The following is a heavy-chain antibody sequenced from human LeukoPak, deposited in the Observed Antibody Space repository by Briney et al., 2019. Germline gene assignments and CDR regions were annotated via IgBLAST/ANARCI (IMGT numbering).Heavy chain of an antibody. CDR2: IRYDGSNK. J-gene: IGHJ4*02. Sequence: GGSLRLSCAASGFTFSSYGMHWVRQAPGKGLEWVAFIRYDGSNKYYADSVKGRFTISRDNSKNTLYLQMNSLKTEDTAVYYCTTEPRITIFGVVIGSSGYYYGYWGQGTLVTVSS. D-gene: IGHD3-3*01. V-gene: IGHV3-30*02. CDR1: GFTFSSYG. CDR3: TTEPRITIFGVVIGSSGYYYGY.